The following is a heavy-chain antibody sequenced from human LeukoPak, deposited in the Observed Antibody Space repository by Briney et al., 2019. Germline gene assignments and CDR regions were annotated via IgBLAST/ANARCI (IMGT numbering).Heavy chain of an antibody. CDR2: INHRGST. CDR3: AREYGSSSWRQRPYYFDY. CDR1: GGSFSGYY. D-gene: IGHD6-13*01. V-gene: IGHV4-34*01. J-gene: IGHJ4*02. Sequence: SETLSLTCAVYGGSFSGYYWSWIRQPPGKGLEWIGEINHRGSTNYNPSLKSRVTISIDTSKNQFSLKLSSVTAADTAVYYCAREYGSSSWRQRPYYFDYWGQGTLVTVSS.